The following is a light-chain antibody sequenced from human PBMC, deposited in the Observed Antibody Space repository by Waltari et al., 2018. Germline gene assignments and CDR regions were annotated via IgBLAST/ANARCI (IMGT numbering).Light chain of an antibody. V-gene: IGLV3-19*01. Sequence: GQTVKITCQGDSLRNSYATWYQQKPGQAPLPGIYGKNNRPSGIPGRFSGSSAGNTASLTITGAQAEDAADYYCCSRDSSAFQLVFGGGTKLTVL. CDR3: CSRDSSAFQLV. CDR1: SLRNSY. CDR2: GKN. J-gene: IGLJ2*01.